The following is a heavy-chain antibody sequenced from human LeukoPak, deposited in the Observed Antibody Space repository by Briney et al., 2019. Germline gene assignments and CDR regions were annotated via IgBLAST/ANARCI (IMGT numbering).Heavy chain of an antibody. Sequence: GGSLRLSFSASGFPVISNYRGWGPQAPGKGLGWVSVIYRGGRTSYAASVKGRVTTSRNNSKITLYLQMNSLRAEDTAVYYCARELVGGAYYFDYWGQGTLVTVSS. CDR3: ARELVGGAYYFDY. CDR1: GFPVISNY. V-gene: IGHV3-53*01. J-gene: IGHJ4*02. D-gene: IGHD1-26*01. CDR2: IYRGGRT.